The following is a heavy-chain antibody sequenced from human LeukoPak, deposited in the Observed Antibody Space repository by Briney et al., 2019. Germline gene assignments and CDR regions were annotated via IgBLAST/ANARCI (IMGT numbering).Heavy chain of an antibody. CDR1: GFTFSSYS. V-gene: IGHV3-30*04. Sequence: GGSLRLSCAASGFTFSSYSMHWVRQAPGKGLEWVAVISYDGSNKYYADSVKGRFTISRDNSKNTQYLQMNSLRAEDTAVYYCARAAIFDYWGQGTLVTVSS. CDR2: ISYDGSNK. J-gene: IGHJ4*02. CDR3: ARAAIFDY.